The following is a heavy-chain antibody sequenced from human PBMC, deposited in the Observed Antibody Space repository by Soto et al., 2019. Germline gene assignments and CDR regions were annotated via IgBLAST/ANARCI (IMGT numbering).Heavy chain of an antibody. D-gene: IGHD3-22*01. J-gene: IGHJ6*02. V-gene: IGHV1-69*12. CDR2: FIPIFGTA. CDR1: GRTFSSYA. Sequence: QFQLVQSGAEVKKPGSSLKVSCKASGRTFSSYAISRVRQAPGQGLERMGGFIPIFGTADYAQKFQGRVTITADESTSTAYMELSSLRSEDTAVYYCASRSGWNYYYGMDVRGQGTTVTVSS. CDR3: ASRSGWNYYYGMDV.